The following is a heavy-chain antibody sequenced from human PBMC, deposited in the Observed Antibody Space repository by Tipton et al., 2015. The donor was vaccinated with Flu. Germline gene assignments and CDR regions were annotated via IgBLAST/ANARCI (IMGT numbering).Heavy chain of an antibody. CDR1: GYSITSGYY. Sequence: LRLSCSVSGYSITSGYYWGWFRQPPGEGLEWIGSISHGGGTYTNPSLKGRVTISVDTPKNQFSLKVTSVTAADTAVYYCARDRIINGFWSGVRYGMDVWGQGTRVIVSS. CDR3: ARDRIINGFWSGVRYGMDV. D-gene: IGHD3-3*01. CDR2: ISHGGGT. V-gene: IGHV4-38-2*02. J-gene: IGHJ6*02.